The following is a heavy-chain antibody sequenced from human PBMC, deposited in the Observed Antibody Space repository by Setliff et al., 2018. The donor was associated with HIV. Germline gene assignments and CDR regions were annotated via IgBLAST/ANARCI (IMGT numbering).Heavy chain of an antibody. CDR3: ARRVLQDSTITSSNWFDS. CDR2: VYASGET. CDR1: GDSISSYS. J-gene: IGHJ5*01. Sequence: PSETLSLTCTVSGDSISSYSWNWIRQPPGRGLEWIGYVYASGETNYNPSLKSRVTMSTDTSRNQFSLNLNYATAADTAVYFCARRVLQDSTITSSNWFDSWGQGTLVTVSS. V-gene: IGHV4-4*09. D-gene: IGHD2-2*01.